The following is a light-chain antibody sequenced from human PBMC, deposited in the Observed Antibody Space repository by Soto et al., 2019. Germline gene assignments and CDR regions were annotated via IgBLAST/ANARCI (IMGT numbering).Light chain of an antibody. CDR1: QSISSW. Sequence: DIQMTRSPSTLSASAGDRVTITCRASQSISSWLAWYQQKPGKAPRLLIYKASSLESGVPSRFSGSGSGTEFTLTISSLQPDDFATYYCQQFNTSPWTFGQGTKVDI. CDR3: QQFNTSPWT. J-gene: IGKJ1*01. V-gene: IGKV1-5*03. CDR2: KAS.